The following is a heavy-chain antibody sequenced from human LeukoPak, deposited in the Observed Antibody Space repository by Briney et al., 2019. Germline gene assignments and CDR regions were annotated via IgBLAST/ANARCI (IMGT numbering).Heavy chain of an antibody. CDR3: ARGKNSSGGRGLFDY. V-gene: IGHV4-39*07. CDR1: GGSISSSSYY. J-gene: IGHJ4*02. CDR2: INHSGST. Sequence: PSETLSLTCTVSGGSISSSSYYWGWIRQPPGKGLEWIGEINHSGSTNYNPSLKSRVTISVDTSKNQFSLKLSSVTAADTAVYYCARGKNSSGGRGLFDYWGQGTLVTVSS. D-gene: IGHD6-19*01.